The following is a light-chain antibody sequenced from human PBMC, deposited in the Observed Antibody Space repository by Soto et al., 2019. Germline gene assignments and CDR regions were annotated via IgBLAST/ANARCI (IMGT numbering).Light chain of an antibody. CDR2: EVN. Sequence: PRPASVSGPPGQSTVTSCPGTSGDIGTYNLVSWYQQHPGKAPKLMISEVNKRPSGVPVAFPGSKSAAPPSLTTPGRRTEDEADSYCCTFAGSRSDFFGTGTKVTV. CDR3: CTFAGSRSDF. J-gene: IGLJ1*01. CDR1: SGDIGTYNL. V-gene: IGLV2-23*02.